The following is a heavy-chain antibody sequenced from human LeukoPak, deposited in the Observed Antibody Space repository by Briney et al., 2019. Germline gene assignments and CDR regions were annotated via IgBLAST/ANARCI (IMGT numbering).Heavy chain of an antibody. V-gene: IGHV3-30*02. J-gene: IGHJ4*02. Sequence: AGGSLRLSCAASGFTFSSYDMHWVRQAPGKGLEWVAFIRYDGNIKYFADSVKGRFTISRDTSKNTLYLQMNSLRAEDTAVYFCAKGRYYDSSGYPIDYWGQGTLVTVSS. CDR2: IRYDGNIK. CDR1: GFTFSSYD. D-gene: IGHD3-22*01. CDR3: AKGRYYDSSGYPIDY.